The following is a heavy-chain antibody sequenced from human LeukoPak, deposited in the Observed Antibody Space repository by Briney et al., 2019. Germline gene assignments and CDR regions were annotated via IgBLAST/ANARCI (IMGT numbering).Heavy chain of an antibody. J-gene: IGHJ4*02. CDR3: FSSSWFSPSG. CDR1: GGTFSSYA. Sequence: SVKVSCKASGGTFSSYAISWVRQAPGQGLEWMGGIIPIFGTANYAQKFQGRVTMTRNTSISTAYMELSSLRSEDTAVYYCFSSSWFSPSGWGQGTLVTVSS. D-gene: IGHD6-13*01. V-gene: IGHV1-69*05. CDR2: IIPIFGTA.